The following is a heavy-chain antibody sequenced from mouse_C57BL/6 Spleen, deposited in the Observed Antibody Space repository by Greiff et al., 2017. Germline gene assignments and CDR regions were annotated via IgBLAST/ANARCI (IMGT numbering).Heavy chain of an antibody. D-gene: IGHD2-4*01. Sequence: QVQLQQSGAELVKPGASVKMSCKASGYTFTTYPLEWVKQNHGKSLEWIGNFNPYNDDTKYHDKFKGKATLTVEKSSSTVYLELRRLTSDDSAVYYCARGDYDGDFDSWGQGTTLTVSS. J-gene: IGHJ2*01. CDR3: ARGDYDGDFDS. CDR2: FNPYNDDT. CDR1: GYTFTTYP. V-gene: IGHV1-47*01.